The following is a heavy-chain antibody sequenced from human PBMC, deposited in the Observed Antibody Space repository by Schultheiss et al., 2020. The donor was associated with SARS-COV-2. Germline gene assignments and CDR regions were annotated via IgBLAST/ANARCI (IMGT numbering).Heavy chain of an antibody. CDR2: ISGSGGST. D-gene: IGHD3-10*01. V-gene: IGHV3-23*01. CDR3: ARDKEGFDG. J-gene: IGHJ4*02. CDR1: GFTFSSYA. Sequence: GGSLRLSCAASGFTFSSYAMSWVRQAPGKGLEWVSAISGSGGSTSYAQKFQGRVTMTRDTSTSTVYMELSSLRSEDTAVYYCARDKEGFDGWGQGTLVTVSS.